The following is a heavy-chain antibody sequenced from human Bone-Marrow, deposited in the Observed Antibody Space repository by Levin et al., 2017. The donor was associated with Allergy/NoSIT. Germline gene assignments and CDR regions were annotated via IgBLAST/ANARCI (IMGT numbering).Heavy chain of an antibody. CDR2: IVVGSGNT. J-gene: IGHJ3*02. Sequence: SVKVSCKASGFTFTSSAVQWVRQARGQRLEWIGWIVVGSGNTNYAQKFQERVTITRDMSTSTAYMELSSLRSEDTAVYYCAADPPPTYGSGTGDAFDIWGQGTMVTVSS. V-gene: IGHV1-58*01. CDR1: GFTFTSSA. CDR3: AADPPPTYGSGTGDAFDI. D-gene: IGHD3-10*01.